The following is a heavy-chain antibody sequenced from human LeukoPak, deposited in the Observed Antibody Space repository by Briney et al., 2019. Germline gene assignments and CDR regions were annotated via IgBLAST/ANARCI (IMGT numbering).Heavy chain of an antibody. CDR2: INPNSGGT. CDR3: ARDYCSTTSCYSP. J-gene: IGHJ5*02. V-gene: IGHV1-2*02. D-gene: IGHD2-2*01. Sequence: ASVKVSCKXSGYTFTGYYMHWVRQAPGQGLERMGWINPNSGGTNYAQKFQGRVTMTRDTSISTAYMELSRLRSDDTAVYYCARDYCSTTSCYSPWGQGTLVTVSS. CDR1: GYTFTGYY.